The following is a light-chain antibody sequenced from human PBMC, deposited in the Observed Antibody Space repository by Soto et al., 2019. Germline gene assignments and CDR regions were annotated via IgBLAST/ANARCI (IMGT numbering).Light chain of an antibody. CDR2: EAS. CDR1: QRISIN. J-gene: IGKJ2*01. V-gene: IGKV3-15*01. CDR3: QQHDDWALT. Sequence: EIVMTQSPATLSMSPGERATLSCRASQRISINLAWYQQKPGQAPRLLMYEASTRATGIPARFSGSGSGTDFTLSINSLQSEDSAVYYCQQHDDWALTFGQGTNLEIK.